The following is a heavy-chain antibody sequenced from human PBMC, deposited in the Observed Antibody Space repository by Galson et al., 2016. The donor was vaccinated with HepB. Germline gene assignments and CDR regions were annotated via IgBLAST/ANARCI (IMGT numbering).Heavy chain of an antibody. CDR2: IYSAGST. CDR1: AFTVSSNY. CDR3: ARVAYDFWSGYFGPQTYYYYMDV. J-gene: IGHJ6*03. D-gene: IGHD3-3*01. Sequence: SLRLSCAASAFTVSSNYMSWVRQAPGKGLEWVSVIYSAGSTYYADSVKGRFTISRDNSKNTLYLQMNSLRAEDTAVYYCARVAYDFWSGYFGPQTYYYYMDVWGNGTTVTVSS. V-gene: IGHV3-53*01.